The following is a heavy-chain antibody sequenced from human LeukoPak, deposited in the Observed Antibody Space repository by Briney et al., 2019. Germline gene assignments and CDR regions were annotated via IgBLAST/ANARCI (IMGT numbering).Heavy chain of an antibody. CDR3: ARVPDLPYYYDSSGYPA. Sequence: SETLSLTCAVSGGSISSSNWWSWVRQPPGKGLEWIGEIYHSGSTNYNPSLKSRVTISVDKSKNQFSLKLSSVTAADTAVYYCARVPDLPYYYDSSGYPAWGQGTLVTVSS. J-gene: IGHJ5*02. CDR2: IYHSGST. D-gene: IGHD3-22*01. V-gene: IGHV4-4*02. CDR1: GGSISSSNW.